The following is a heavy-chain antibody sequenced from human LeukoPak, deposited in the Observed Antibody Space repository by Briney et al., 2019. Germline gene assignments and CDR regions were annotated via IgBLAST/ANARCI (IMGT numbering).Heavy chain of an antibody. CDR2: IRSKAYGGTT. V-gene: IGHV3-49*04. D-gene: IGHD3-9*01. J-gene: IGHJ4*02. CDR3: TTIPAGRYDILTGYHY. Sequence: GGSLRLSCTASGFTSGDYAMSWVRQAPGKGLEWVGFIRSKAYGGTTEYAASVKGRFTISRDDSKSIAYLQMNSLKTEDTAVYYCTTIPAGRYDILTGYHYWGQGTLVTVSS. CDR1: GFTSGDYA.